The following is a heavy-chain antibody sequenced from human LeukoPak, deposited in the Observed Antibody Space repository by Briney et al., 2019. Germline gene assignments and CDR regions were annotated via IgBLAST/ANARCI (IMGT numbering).Heavy chain of an antibody. CDR3: ARDLGRDSFDI. D-gene: IGHD2-15*01. CDR2: RKTDGSEK. Sequence: GGSLRLSCAASGFTFRAYWMSWVRQAPGKGLEWVANRKTDGSEKYYVDFVKGRFTISRDNAKNSLFLQMNSLRAEDTAVYYCARDLGRDSFDIWGQGTKVTVSS. V-gene: IGHV3-7*05. CDR1: GFTFRAYW. J-gene: IGHJ3*02.